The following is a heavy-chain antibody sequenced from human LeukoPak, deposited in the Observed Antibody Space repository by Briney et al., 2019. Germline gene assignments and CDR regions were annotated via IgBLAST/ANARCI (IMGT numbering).Heavy chain of an antibody. Sequence: GGSLRLSCAASGFTFSSYEMNWVRQAPGKGLEWISYISSGSGVIYYADSVKGRFTISSDNSKNTLYLQMNSLRAEDTAVYYCARRSGIAVAGAFDYWGQGTLVTVSS. V-gene: IGHV3-48*03. CDR2: ISSGSGVI. CDR3: ARRSGIAVAGAFDY. J-gene: IGHJ4*02. CDR1: GFTFSSYE. D-gene: IGHD6-19*01.